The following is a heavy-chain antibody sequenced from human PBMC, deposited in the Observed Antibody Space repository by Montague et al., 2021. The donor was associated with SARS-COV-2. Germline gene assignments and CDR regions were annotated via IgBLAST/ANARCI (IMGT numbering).Heavy chain of an antibody. D-gene: IGHD2-15*01. CDR1: GGSISTYY. V-gene: IGHV4-59*01. CDR2: IYYNGST. Sequence: SETLSLTCSVSGGSISTYYWSWIRQPPGKGLEWIGYIYYNGSTNYNPSLKSRVTISIDTSKNQFSLELSSVTAADMAVYYCASPGGDCTGGSCYYVYWGQGTLVTVSS. J-gene: IGHJ4*02. CDR3: ASPGGDCTGGSCYYVY.